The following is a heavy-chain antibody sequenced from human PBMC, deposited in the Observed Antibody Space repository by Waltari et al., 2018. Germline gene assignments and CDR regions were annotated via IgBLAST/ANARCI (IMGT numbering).Heavy chain of an antibody. Sequence: EVQLVESGGGLVQPGGSLRLSCAASGFTFSRSSMNWVSPAPGKGLEVVSYISSSSSTIYYADSGKGRFTISRDNAKNALYLQMNSLRAEDTAVYYCARGGKVGATTAPFDYWGQGTLVTVSS. J-gene: IGHJ4*02. V-gene: IGHV3-48*01. CDR1: GFTFSRSS. D-gene: IGHD1-26*01. CDR3: ARGGKVGATTAPFDY. CDR2: ISSSSSTI.